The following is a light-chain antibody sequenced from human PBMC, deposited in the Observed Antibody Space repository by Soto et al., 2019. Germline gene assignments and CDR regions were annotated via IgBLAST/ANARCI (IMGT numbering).Light chain of an antibody. V-gene: IGLV5-45*03. CDR1: SGINVGTYR. CDR3: MICHSSAYV. J-gene: IGLJ1*01. Sequence: QPVLTQPSSLSASPGASASLTCTLRSGINVGTYRIYWYQQNPGSPPQYLLRYKSDSDKQQGSGVPSRFSGSKDASANAGIFLISGLQSEDEADYYCMICHSSAYVFGTATKVTVL. CDR2: YKSDSDK.